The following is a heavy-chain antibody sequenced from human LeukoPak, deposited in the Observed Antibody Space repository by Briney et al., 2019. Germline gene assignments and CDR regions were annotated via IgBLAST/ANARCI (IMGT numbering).Heavy chain of an antibody. CDR1: GGSISSGGYY. V-gene: IGHV4-31*03. J-gene: IGHJ4*02. CDR2: IYYSGST. CDR3: ARGKGTCSSTSCYGGDY. D-gene: IGHD2-2*01. Sequence: PSQTLSLTCTVSGGSISSGGYYWSWIRQHPGKGLEWIGYIYYSGSTYYNPSLKSRVTISVDTSKNQFSLKLSSVTAADTAVYYCARGKGTCSSTSCYGGDYWGQGTLVTVSS.